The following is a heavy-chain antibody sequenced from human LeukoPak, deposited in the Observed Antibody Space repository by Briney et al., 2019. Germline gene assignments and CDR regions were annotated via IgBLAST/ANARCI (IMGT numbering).Heavy chain of an antibody. CDR2: LHPDGSER. V-gene: IGHV3-7*01. CDR3: ARGGYSFDY. J-gene: IGHJ4*02. Sequence: GGSLRLSCVASGFTFTQYWMTWVRQAPGKGLEWVARLHPDGSERNYVGSVEGRFPVFGDNAKSSLFLQMHRLRVEDTAVYYCARGGYSFDYLGQGTLVTVPS. D-gene: IGHD5-12*01. CDR1: GFTFTQYW.